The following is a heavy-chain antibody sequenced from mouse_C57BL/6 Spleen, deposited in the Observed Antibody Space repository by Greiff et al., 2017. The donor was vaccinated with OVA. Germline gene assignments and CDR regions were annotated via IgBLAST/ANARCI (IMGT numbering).Heavy chain of an antibody. CDR1: GYTFTSYW. CDR2: INPSNGGT. CDR3: ARGPYGNLYFDY. J-gene: IGHJ2*01. D-gene: IGHD2-1*01. Sequence: QVQLQQPGTELVKPGASVKLSCKASGYTFTSYWMHWVKQRPGQGLEWIGNINPSNGGTNYNEKFKSKATRTVDKSSSTAYMQLSSLTSEDSAVYYCARGPYGNLYFDYWGQGTTLTVSS. V-gene: IGHV1-53*01.